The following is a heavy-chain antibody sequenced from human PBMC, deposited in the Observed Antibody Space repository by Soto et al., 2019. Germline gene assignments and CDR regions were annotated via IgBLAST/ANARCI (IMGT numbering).Heavy chain of an antibody. J-gene: IGHJ4*02. CDR2: ISGSGGST. CDR3: PKSHEFGVVILYHFDS. CDR1: GFTFSSYA. V-gene: IGHV3-23*01. Sequence: GGSLRLSCAASGFTFSSYAMSWVRQAPGKGLEWVSAISGSGGSTYYADSVKGRFTISRDNSKNTLYLQMNSLRAEDTAVYYCPKSHEFGVVILYHFDSWGQGTMVTVSS. D-gene: IGHD3-3*01.